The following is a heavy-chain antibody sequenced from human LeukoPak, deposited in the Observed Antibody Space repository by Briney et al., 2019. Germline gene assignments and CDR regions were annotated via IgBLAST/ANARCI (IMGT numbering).Heavy chain of an antibody. V-gene: IGHV4-39*07. CDR2: IYYSGST. CDR1: GGSISSSSYY. CDR3: ARGGPAYSRPFDY. D-gene: IGHD1-26*01. Sequence: SETPSLTCTVSGGSISSSSYYWVWIRQPPGKGLEWIGSIYYSGSTYYNPSLKSRVTISVDTSKNQFSLKLSSVTAADTAVYYCARGGPAYSRPFDYWGQGTLVTVSS. J-gene: IGHJ4*02.